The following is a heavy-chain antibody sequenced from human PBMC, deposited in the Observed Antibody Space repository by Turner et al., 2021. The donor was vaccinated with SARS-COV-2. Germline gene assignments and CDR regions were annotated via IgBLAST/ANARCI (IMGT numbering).Heavy chain of an antibody. D-gene: IGHD3-22*01. CDR3: ATAPANYYDSSGSKGFYYYYYGMDV. Sequence: QVQLVQSGAEVKKPGASVKVTCKVSGYTLIELSMHWVRQAPGKGRGWIGGFDPEDGETIYAQKFQGRVTMTEDTSTDTAYMGLSSLRSEDTAVYYCATAPANYYDSSGSKGFYYYYYGMDVWGQGTTVTVSS. CDR2: FDPEDGET. V-gene: IGHV1-24*01. CDR1: GYTLIELS. J-gene: IGHJ6*02.